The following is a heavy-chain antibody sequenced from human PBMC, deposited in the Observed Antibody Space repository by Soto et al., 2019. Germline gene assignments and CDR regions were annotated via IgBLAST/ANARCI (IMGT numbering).Heavy chain of an antibody. J-gene: IGHJ4*02. Sequence: ASVKVSCKASGGTFSSYAISWVRQAPGQGLEWMGGIIPIFGTANYAQKFQGRVTITADESTSTAYMELSSLRSEDTAAYYCARGPTYYYDSSGHNYFDYWGQRTPVTVAS. CDR3: ARGPTYYYDSSGHNYFDY. CDR2: IIPIFGTA. D-gene: IGHD3-22*01. CDR1: GGTFSSYA. V-gene: IGHV1-69*13.